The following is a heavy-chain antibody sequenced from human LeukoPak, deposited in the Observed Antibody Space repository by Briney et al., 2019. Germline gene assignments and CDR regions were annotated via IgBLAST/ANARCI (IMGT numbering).Heavy chain of an antibody. J-gene: IGHJ5*02. Sequence: GESLKISCKASGDIFISYWIAWVRQLPGKGLEWMGIIYLGDSDVRYSPSFQGQVTISADRTVNTAYLQWISLTASDTAMYYCAKTVIGSLSWFDPWGQGTQVTVSS. CDR2: IYLGDSDV. CDR3: AKTVIGSLSWFDP. V-gene: IGHV5-51*01. D-gene: IGHD1-26*01. CDR1: GDIFISYW.